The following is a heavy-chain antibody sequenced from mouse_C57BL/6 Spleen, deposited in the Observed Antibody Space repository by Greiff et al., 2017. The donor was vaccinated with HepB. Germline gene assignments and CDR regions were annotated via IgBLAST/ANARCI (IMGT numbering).Heavy chain of an antibody. CDR3: AREGYSNYGDYAMDY. CDR2: IYPGSGNT. V-gene: IGHV1-66*01. CDR1: GYSFTSYY. Sequence: VQLQQSGPELVKPGASVKISCKASGYSFTSYYIHWVKQRPGQGLEWIGWIYPGSGNTKYNEKFKGKATLTADTSSSTAYMQLSSLTSEDSAVYYCAREGYSNYGDYAMDYWGQGTSVTVSS. J-gene: IGHJ4*01. D-gene: IGHD2-5*01.